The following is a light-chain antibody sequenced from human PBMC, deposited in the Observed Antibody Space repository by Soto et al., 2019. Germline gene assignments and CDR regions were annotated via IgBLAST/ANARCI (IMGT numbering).Light chain of an antibody. Sequence: DIQMTQSPSSLSASVGGSVTITCRASQSIGTYSNWNQQESGRALKLLIWAASSLQSGVPSRFIGSGSGVNFTLSVSNLQPGDVATYYCQQTFSVPPSCGGGTKVDLK. CDR1: QSIGTY. CDR3: QQTFSVPPS. V-gene: IGKV1-39*01. J-gene: IGKJ4*01. CDR2: AAS.